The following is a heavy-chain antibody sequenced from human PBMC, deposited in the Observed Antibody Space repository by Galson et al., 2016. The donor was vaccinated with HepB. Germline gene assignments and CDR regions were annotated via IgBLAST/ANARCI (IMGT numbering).Heavy chain of an antibody. V-gene: IGHV3-30*04. Sequence: LRLSCAASGFTFSRFAMHWVRQAPGKGLEWVAVISFDGSDKNYADSVKGRFTISRDNSKNTLYLQMNSLRAEDTAVYYCARDANFFDSSGHFDYWGQGTLVTVSS. CDR1: GFTFSRFA. J-gene: IGHJ4*02. D-gene: IGHD3-22*01. CDR2: ISFDGSDK. CDR3: ARDANFFDSSGHFDY.